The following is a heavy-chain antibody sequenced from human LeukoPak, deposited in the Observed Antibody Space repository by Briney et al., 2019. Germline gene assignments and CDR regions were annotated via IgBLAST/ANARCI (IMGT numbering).Heavy chain of an antibody. Sequence: ASVKVSCKASGYTFTSYGISWVRQAPGQGLEWMGWISAYNGNTNYAQKLQGRVTMTTDTSTSTAYMELRSLRSDDTAVYYCARTLLFSYYYYMDVWGKGTTVTISS. V-gene: IGHV1-18*01. D-gene: IGHD2-21*02. CDR1: GYTFTSYG. J-gene: IGHJ6*03. CDR3: ARTLLFSYYYYMDV. CDR2: ISAYNGNT.